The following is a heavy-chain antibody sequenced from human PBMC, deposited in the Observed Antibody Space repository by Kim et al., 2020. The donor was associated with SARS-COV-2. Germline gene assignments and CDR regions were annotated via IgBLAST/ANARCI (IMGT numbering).Heavy chain of an antibody. CDR2: ISGSGTNT. CDR3: AKGILAAGTFHYYYYGMDV. CDR1: GFTFSNYA. Sequence: GGSLRLSCAASGFTFSNYAMSWVRQALGKGLEWVSSISGSGTNTYYADSVKGRFTISRDNSRNTLYLHMNSLRAEDTAVYYCAKGILAAGTFHYYYYGMDVWGQGTTVTVSS. J-gene: IGHJ6*02. V-gene: IGHV3-23*01. D-gene: IGHD6-13*01.